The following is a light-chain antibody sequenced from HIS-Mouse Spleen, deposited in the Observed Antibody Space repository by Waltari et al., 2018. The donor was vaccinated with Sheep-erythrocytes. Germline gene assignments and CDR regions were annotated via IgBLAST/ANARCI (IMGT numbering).Light chain of an antibody. Sequence: QSALTQPRSVSGSPGQSVTISCTGTSSDVGGYNYVSWYQQHPGKAPKLMIYDFSKRPSGGLYRFSGSKSGTTASLTISWLQAEDEADYYCCSYAGSYNHVFATGTKVTVL. CDR2: DFS. J-gene: IGLJ1*01. CDR1: SSDVGGYNY. CDR3: CSYAGSYNHV. V-gene: IGLV2-11*01.